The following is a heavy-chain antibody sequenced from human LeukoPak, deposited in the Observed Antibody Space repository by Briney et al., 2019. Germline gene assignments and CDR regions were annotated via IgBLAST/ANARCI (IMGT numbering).Heavy chain of an antibody. J-gene: IGHJ4*02. CDR2: IYYSGST. CDR1: GGSISSYY. D-gene: IGHD1-26*01. V-gene: IGHV4-59*08. Sequence: SETLSLTCTVSGGSISSYYWSWIRQPPGKGLEWIGYIYYSGSTNYNPSLKSRVTISVDTSKNQFSLKLSSVTAADTAVYYCARQGASGSLAFDYWGQGTLVTVSS. CDR3: ARQGASGSLAFDY.